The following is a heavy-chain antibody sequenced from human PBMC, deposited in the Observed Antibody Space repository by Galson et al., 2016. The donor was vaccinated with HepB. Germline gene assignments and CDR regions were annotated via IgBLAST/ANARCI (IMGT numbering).Heavy chain of an antibody. CDR1: GGIFSSYG. V-gene: IGHV1-69*13. CDR2: IIPLFGTT. CDR3: ARDLLSGDFYNRANDFDV. J-gene: IGHJ3*01. D-gene: IGHD1-14*01. Sequence: SVKVSCKASGGIFSSYGISWVRQAPGQGLEWMGEIIPLFGTTKYAQKFQGRVTINADEGTSTAYMELSSLRSEDTAVYYCARDLLSGDFYNRANDFDVWGQGTMVIVSS.